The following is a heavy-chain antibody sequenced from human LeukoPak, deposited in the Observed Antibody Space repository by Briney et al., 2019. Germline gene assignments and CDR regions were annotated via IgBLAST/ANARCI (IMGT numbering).Heavy chain of an antibody. CDR3: VRESDVWSGPGIGRPLDV. J-gene: IGHJ6*04. Sequence: GGSLRLSCTASGFTFSNSWMTWVRRVPGRGLEWVANIKEDGTDKQYVDSVRGRFTISRDNGKNLVFLQMDGLRAEDTGVYHCVRESDVWSGPGIGRPLDVWGKGTTVTVSS. V-gene: IGHV3-7*01. CDR2: IKEDGTDK. CDR1: GFTFSNSW. D-gene: IGHD3-3*01.